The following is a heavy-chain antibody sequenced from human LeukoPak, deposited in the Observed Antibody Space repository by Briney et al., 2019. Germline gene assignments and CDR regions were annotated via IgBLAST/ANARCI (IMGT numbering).Heavy chain of an antibody. V-gene: IGHV4-39*01. CDR1: GGSISSSSYY. Sequence: SETLSLTCTVSGGSISSSSYYWGWIRQPPGKGLEWIGSIYYSGSTYYNPPLKSRVTISVDTSKNQFSLKLSSVTAADTAVYYCARQLGYCSSTSCYAGKVDYWGQGTLVTVSS. CDR2: IYYSGST. J-gene: IGHJ4*02. CDR3: ARQLGYCSSTSCYAGKVDY. D-gene: IGHD2-2*01.